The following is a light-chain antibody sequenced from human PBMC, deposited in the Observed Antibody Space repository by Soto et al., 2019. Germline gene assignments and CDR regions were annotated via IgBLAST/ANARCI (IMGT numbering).Light chain of an antibody. V-gene: IGKV1-17*01. Sequence: DIQMTPSPSSLSASVLYIVTITFRSSQGIGNDLGWYQQTPGTAPKLLIYDASSLQSGVPSRVSGSGSGTEFTLTISSLQPDDFATYYCQQYNTFWKFGPGTKVDIK. J-gene: IGKJ1*01. CDR1: QGIGND. CDR3: QQYNTFWK. CDR2: DAS.